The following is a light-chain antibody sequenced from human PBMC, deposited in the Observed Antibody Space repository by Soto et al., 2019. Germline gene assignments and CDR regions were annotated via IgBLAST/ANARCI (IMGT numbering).Light chain of an antibody. CDR2: GAS. CDR1: QSISSSY. J-gene: IGKJ1*01. V-gene: IGKV3-20*01. Sequence: IVLPQTPGTLSLSPGKRATLSCRASQSISSSYLAWYQQRPGQAPRLLIYGASSRATGIPDRFSGSGSGTEFTLTISRLEPEDFAVYYCQQYGSLSWTFGQGTKVDIK. CDR3: QQYGSLSWT.